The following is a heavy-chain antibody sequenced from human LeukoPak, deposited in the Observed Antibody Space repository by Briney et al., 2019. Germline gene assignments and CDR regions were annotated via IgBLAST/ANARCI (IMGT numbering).Heavy chain of an antibody. CDR2: ISGSGGST. CDR1: GFTFSSYA. D-gene: IGHD6-13*01. V-gene: IGHV3-23*01. CDR3: ARDRVEWRIAAAAHYFDY. J-gene: IGHJ4*02. Sequence: HPGGSLRLSCAASGFTFSSYAMSWVRQAPGKGLEWVSAISGSGGSTYYADSVKGRFTISRDNSKNTLYLQMNSLRAEDTAVYYCARDRVEWRIAAAAHYFDYWGQGTLVTVSS.